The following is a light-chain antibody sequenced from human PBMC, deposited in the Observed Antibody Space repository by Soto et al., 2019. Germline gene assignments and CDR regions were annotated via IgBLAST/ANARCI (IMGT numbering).Light chain of an antibody. J-gene: IGKJ2*01. V-gene: IGKV3-20*01. Sequence: EIVLTQSPGTLSLSPGERATLSCRASQSVSSSYLAWYQQKPGQAPRVLIYGASSRATGIPYRFSGSGSGTVFSLTISRLEPEEFAVYYCQQYGSSPPNTFGQGTKLEIK. CDR1: QSVSSSY. CDR3: QQYGSSPPNT. CDR2: GAS.